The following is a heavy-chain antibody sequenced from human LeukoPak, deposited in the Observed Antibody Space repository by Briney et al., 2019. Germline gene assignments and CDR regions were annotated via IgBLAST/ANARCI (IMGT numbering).Heavy chain of an antibody. J-gene: IGHJ5*02. CDR2: ISAYNGNT. CDR3: PRVVGLHPGIVWIEP. CDR1: GYTFTSYG. D-gene: IGHD2-15*01. Sequence: ASVKVSCKASGYTFTSYGISWVRQAPGPGNEWMGWISAYNGNTNYAQKLQGRGTMTTDTTTNTPYPQRRNLRYYTPAAYYCPRVVGLHPGIVWIEPWGQGTLVTVSS. V-gene: IGHV1-18*01.